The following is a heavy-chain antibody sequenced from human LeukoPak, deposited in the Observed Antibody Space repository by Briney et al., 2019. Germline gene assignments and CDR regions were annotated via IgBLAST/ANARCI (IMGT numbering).Heavy chain of an antibody. V-gene: IGHV4-4*09. Sequence: PSETLSLTCTVSGGSISSYYWSWIRQPPGKGLEWIGYIYTSESTNYNPSLKSRVTISVDTSKNQFSLKLSSVTAADTAVYYCARQGSAYDFWSGPGDYWGQGTLVTVSS. CDR1: GGSISSYY. CDR3: ARQGSAYDFWSGPGDY. J-gene: IGHJ4*02. CDR2: IYTSEST. D-gene: IGHD3-3*01.